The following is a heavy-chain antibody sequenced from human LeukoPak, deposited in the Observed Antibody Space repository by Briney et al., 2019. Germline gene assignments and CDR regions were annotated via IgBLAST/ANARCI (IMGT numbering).Heavy chain of an antibody. V-gene: IGHV4-39*01. CDR3: ARLEIAAAGTEYFDY. Sequence: SETLSLTCTVSGGSISSSSYYWGWIRQPPGKGLGWIGSIYYSGSTYYNPSLKSRVTISVDTSKNQFSLKLSSVTAADTAVYYCARLEIAAAGTEYFDYWGQGTLVTVSS. CDR1: GGSISSSSYY. CDR2: IYYSGST. D-gene: IGHD6-13*01. J-gene: IGHJ4*02.